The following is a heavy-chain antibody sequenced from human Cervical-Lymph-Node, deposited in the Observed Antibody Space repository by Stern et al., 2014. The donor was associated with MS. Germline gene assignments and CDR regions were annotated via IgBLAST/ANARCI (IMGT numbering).Heavy chain of an antibody. CDR1: GFTFDDYA. J-gene: IGHJ4*02. D-gene: IGHD1-26*01. Sequence: EVQLVESGGGLVQPGRSLRLSCAASGFTFDDYAMHWVRQAPGKGLEWVSGISRNSGTIGHADSVKGRFTISRDNAKNFLYLQMNSLRAEDTALYYCAKVEYSGSYYGEFDYWGQGTLVTVSS. CDR3: AKVEYSGSYYGEFDY. CDR2: ISRNSGTI. V-gene: IGHV3-9*01.